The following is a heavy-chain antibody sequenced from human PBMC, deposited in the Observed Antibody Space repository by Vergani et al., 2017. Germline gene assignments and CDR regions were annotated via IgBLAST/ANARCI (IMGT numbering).Heavy chain of an antibody. V-gene: IGHV3-30*02. Sequence: QVQLVESGGGVVQRGGSLRLHCPTSGFTLSNYDMQWIRQGPGKGLEFVAFIQFDGSNQYYADSVKGRFTLSRDFSKNTLYLQMNSLRTDDTATYYCAKHFRGWGIDYWGQGTQVIVSS. D-gene: IGHD3-16*01. CDR1: GFTLSNYD. CDR2: IQFDGSNQ. J-gene: IGHJ4*02. CDR3: AKHFRGWGIDY.